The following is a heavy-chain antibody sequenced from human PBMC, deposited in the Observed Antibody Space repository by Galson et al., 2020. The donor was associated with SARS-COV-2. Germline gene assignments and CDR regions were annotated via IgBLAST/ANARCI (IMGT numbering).Heavy chain of an antibody. D-gene: IGHD1-26*01. CDR1: GLTFSSYW. CDR2: LNRDGSST. CDR3: ARWIGSYYDY. Sequence: GESLKISCAASGLTFSSYWMHWVRQTPGEGLVWVSRLNRDGSSTTYADSVKGRFTISRNNARNTLYLQMNSLRVEETAVYYCARWIGSYYDYWGQGTLVTVSS. J-gene: IGHJ4*02. V-gene: IGHV3-74*01.